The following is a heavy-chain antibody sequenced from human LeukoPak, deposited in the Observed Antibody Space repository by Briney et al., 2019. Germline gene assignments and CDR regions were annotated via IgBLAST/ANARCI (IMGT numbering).Heavy chain of an antibody. D-gene: IGHD2-2*02. J-gene: IGHJ6*04. Sequence: GGSLRLSCAASGFTFSSYSMNWVRQAPGKGLEWVSSISSSSSCIYYADSVKGRFTISRDNAKNSLYLQMNSLRAEDTAVYYCARDEYCSSTSCYTISGYYYYGMDVWGKGTTVTVSS. CDR1: GFTFSSYS. CDR3: ARDEYCSSTSCYTISGYYYYGMDV. V-gene: IGHV3-21*01. CDR2: ISSSSSCI.